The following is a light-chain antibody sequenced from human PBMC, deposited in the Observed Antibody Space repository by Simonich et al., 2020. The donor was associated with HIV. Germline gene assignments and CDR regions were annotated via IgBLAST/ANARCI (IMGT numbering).Light chain of an antibody. Sequence: DIVMTQSPLSLSVTPGQPASISCKSSQSLLHRDGKTSLHWYLQKPGQSPQLLIYEGSNRCSGVSDRFSGGGSGTDFTLKISRVEAEDVGVYYCMQSIQIPWTFGQGTKVE. CDR2: EGS. CDR1: QSLLHRDGKTS. CDR3: MQSIQIPWT. J-gene: IGKJ1*01. V-gene: IGKV2D-29*02.